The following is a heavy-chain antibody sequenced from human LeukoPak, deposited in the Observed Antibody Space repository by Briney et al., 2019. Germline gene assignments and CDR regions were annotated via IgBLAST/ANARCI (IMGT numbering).Heavy chain of an antibody. CDR2: ISAYNGNT. CDR1: GYTFTNND. CDR3: ARPGYDSSGCHLDY. Sequence: ASVKVSCKASGYTFTNNDIHWVRQAPGQGLEWMGWISAYNGNTNYAQKLQGRVTMTRDTSTSTVYMELSSLRSEDTAVYYCARPGYDSSGCHLDYWGQGTLVTVSS. D-gene: IGHD3-22*01. V-gene: IGHV1-18*01. J-gene: IGHJ4*02.